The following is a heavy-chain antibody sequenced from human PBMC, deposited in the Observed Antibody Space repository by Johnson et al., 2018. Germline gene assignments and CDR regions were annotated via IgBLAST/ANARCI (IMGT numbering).Heavy chain of an antibody. CDR1: GGPILTSRYY. CDR3: ASSGYYKYFHT. Sequence: QVQLQESGPGLVKPSEPLSLLCTVSGGPILTSRYYWGWIRQPPGKGLEWIATIFYNGNTSYNPSLRSRLIMSLDTSKNQFSLKLTSVTAADTAIYYRASSGYYKYFHTWGQGTPVTVSS. D-gene: IGHD3-3*01. CDR2: IFYNGNT. J-gene: IGHJ1*01. V-gene: IGHV4-39*01.